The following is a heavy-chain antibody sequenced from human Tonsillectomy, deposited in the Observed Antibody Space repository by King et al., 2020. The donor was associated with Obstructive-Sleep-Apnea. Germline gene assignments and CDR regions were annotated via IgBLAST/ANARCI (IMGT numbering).Heavy chain of an antibody. CDR2: ISYDGSNK. CDR3: AKELIAAAATGGMDV. J-gene: IGHJ6*02. V-gene: IGHV3-30*18. CDR1: GFTFSSYG. Sequence: VQLVESGGGVVQPGRSLRLSCTASGFTFSSYGMHWVRQAPGKGLEWVAVISYDGSNKYYIDSVKGRFTISRDNSKNTLYLQMNSRRPEDTAVYYCAKELIAAAATGGMDVWGQGTTVTVSS. D-gene: IGHD6-13*01.